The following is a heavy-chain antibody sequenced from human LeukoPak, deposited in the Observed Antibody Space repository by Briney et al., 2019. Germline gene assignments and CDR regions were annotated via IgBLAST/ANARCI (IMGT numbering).Heavy chain of an antibody. CDR3: ASGPTYYYDSSGYYSFDY. CDR2: IIPIFGTA. D-gene: IGHD3-22*01. Sequence: GASVKVSCKASGGTFSSYAISWVRQAPGQGLEWMGGIIPIFGTANYAQKFQGRVTITADESTSTAYMELSSLRSEDTAVYYCASGPTYYYDSSGYYSFDYWGQGTLVTVSS. J-gene: IGHJ4*02. V-gene: IGHV1-69*13. CDR1: GGTFSSYA.